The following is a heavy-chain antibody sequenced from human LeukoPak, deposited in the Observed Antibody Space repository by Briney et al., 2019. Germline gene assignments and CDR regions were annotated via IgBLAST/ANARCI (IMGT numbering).Heavy chain of an antibody. CDR2: IYYSGST. Sequence: SETLSLTCSVSGGSISSYYWSWIREPAGKGLEWIGYIYYSGSTDYNPSLKSRVTISVDTSKNQFSLKLSSVTAADTAVYYCARQDFADLEEGNWFDPWGQGTLVTVSS. J-gene: IGHJ5*02. CDR3: ARQDFADLEEGNWFDP. V-gene: IGHV4-59*08. D-gene: IGHD3-3*01. CDR1: GGSISSYY.